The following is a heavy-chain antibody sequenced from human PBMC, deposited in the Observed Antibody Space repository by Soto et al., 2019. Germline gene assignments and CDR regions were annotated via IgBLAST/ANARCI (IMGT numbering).Heavy chain of an antibody. Sequence: QVQLVQSGAEVKKPGSSVKVSCKASGGTFSSYAISWVRQAPGQGPEWMGGIIPIFGTANYAQKFQGRVTITADEATSTAYMELSSLRSEDTAVYYCASPTKPLYYYYGMDVWGQGTTVTVSS. V-gene: IGHV1-69*12. CDR1: GGTFSSYA. J-gene: IGHJ6*02. D-gene: IGHD1-1*01. CDR3: ASPTKPLYYYYGMDV. CDR2: IIPIFGTA.